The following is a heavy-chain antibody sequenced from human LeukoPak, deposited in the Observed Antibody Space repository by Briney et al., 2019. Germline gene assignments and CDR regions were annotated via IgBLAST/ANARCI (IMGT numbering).Heavy chain of an antibody. CDR3: ARGRYCTATICGGGDAFDI. J-gene: IGHJ3*02. D-gene: IGHD2-8*02. CDR1: GGSISTYY. CDR2: IYSSATT. Sequence: PSETLSLTCTVSGGSISTYYWSWLRQPAGKGLEWIGRIYSSATTNLNPSLKSRVTLSIDASKNQVSLRLSSVTAADTAVYYCARGRYCTATICGGGDAFDIWGQGTVVTVSS. V-gene: IGHV4-4*07.